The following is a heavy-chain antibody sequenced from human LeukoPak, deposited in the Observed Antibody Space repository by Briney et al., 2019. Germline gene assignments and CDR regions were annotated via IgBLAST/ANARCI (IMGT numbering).Heavy chain of an antibody. V-gene: IGHV3-30*18. D-gene: IGHD2/OR15-2a*01. Sequence: PGGTLGLPCAASGFPFSSYDLHWVRQAPGKGLEWVEDTPYDGTNKYYADSVKSRFTISRDNSKNNLYLQMNSLRAEDTAVYYCAKGYYDSTTNYYYYGMDVWGQEAAVTVSS. CDR2: TPYDGTNK. CDR1: GFPFSSYD. CDR3: AKGYYDSTTNYYYYGMDV. J-gene: IGHJ6*01.